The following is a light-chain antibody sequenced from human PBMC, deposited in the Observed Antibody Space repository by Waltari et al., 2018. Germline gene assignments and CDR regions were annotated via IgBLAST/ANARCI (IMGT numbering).Light chain of an antibody. CDR1: QSVSRA. CDR3: QHYVRLPAT. J-gene: IGKJ1*01. CDR2: GAS. Sequence: EIVLTPSPGSVYSSPAVSATLSCRASQSVSRALAWYQQKPGQPPRLLIFGASNRATGIPDRFSGSGSGTDFSLTISRLEPEDFAVYYCQHYVRLPATFGQGTKVEIK. V-gene: IGKV3-20*01.